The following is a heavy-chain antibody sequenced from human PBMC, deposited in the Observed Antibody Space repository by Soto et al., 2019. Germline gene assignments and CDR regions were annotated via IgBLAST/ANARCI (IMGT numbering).Heavy chain of an antibody. CDR2: ISTSGDST. V-gene: IGHV3-23*01. J-gene: IGHJ4*02. D-gene: IGHD3-10*01. CDR3: AKDPLVHYGSGSYYYY. Sequence: GGSLRLSCAASGFTFSSYAMSWVRQAPGKGLEWVSNISTSGDSTYYADSVKGRFTISRDNSKSTLYLQLNSLRAEDTAVYYCAKDPLVHYGSGSYYYYWGQGTLVTVSS. CDR1: GFTFSSYA.